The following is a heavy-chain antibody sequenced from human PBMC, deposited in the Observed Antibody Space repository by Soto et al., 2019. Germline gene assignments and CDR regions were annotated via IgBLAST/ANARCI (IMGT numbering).Heavy chain of an antibody. D-gene: IGHD6-6*01. CDR3: ARDSSSSSPLNAFDI. V-gene: IGHV1-18*01. CDR1: GYTFTSYG. Sequence: VASVKVSCKASGYTFTSYGISWVRQAPGQGLEWMGWISAYNGNTNYAQKLQGRVTMTTDTSTSTAYMELRSLRSDDTAVYYCARDSSSSSPLNAFDIWGQGTMVTVSS. J-gene: IGHJ3*02. CDR2: ISAYNGNT.